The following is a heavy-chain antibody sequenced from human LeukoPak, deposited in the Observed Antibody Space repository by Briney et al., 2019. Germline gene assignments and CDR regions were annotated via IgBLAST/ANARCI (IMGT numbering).Heavy chain of an antibody. Sequence: PSETLSLTCTVSGGSISSSSYYWGWIRQPPGKGLEWIGSIYYSGSTYYNPSLKSRVTMSVDTSKNQFSLKLSSVTAADTAVYYCANLGYDFDYWGQGTLVTVSS. CDR2: IYYSGST. CDR1: GGSISSSSYY. J-gene: IGHJ4*02. CDR3: ANLGYDFDY. V-gene: IGHV4-39*01. D-gene: IGHD5-12*01.